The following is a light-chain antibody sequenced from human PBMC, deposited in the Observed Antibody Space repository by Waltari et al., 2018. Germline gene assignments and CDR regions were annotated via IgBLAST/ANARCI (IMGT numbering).Light chain of an antibody. V-gene: IGKV3-15*01. Sequence: EIVMTQSPATLSVSPGERPTLSCRASQSVSSNLAWYQQKPGQAPRLLIYGASTRATGIPARFSGSGSGTEFTLTISSLQSEDFAVYYCQQYNNWPFTFGGGTKVEIK. CDR1: QSVSSN. CDR3: QQYNNWPFT. J-gene: IGKJ4*01. CDR2: GAS.